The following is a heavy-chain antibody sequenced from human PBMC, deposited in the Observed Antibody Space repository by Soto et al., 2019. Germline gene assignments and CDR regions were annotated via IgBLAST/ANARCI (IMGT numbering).Heavy chain of an antibody. CDR2: ISGDESTT. CDR1: GFIFNNYW. D-gene: IGHD1-26*01. V-gene: IGHV3-74*01. J-gene: IGHJ4*02. Sequence: EVQLVESGGGLVQPGGSLRLSCAASGFIFNNYWMHWVRQAPGKGLVWVARISGDESTTTYVGSAKGRFTISRDNAKNTVYLQMNSLRVEDTAVDYCGRGSGPRGRPYWGQGILVTVSS. CDR3: GRGSGPRGRPY.